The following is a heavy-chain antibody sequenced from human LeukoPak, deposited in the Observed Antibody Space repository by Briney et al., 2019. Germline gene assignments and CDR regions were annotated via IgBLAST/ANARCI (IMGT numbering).Heavy chain of an antibody. CDR3: ARDSSWNPGSPFDP. D-gene: IGHD1-1*01. CDR1: GCSISSYY. CDR2: IYTSGTT. J-gene: IGHJ5*02. Sequence: SETLSLTCTVSGCSISSYYWSWIRQPAGKGLEWIGLIYTSGTTNYNPSLKSRVTMSVDTSKNQFSLKLSSVTAADTAVYYCARDSSWNPGSPFDPWGQGTLVTVSS. V-gene: IGHV4-4*07.